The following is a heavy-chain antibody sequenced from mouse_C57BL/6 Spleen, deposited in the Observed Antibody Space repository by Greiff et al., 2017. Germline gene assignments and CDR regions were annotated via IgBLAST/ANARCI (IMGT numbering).Heavy chain of an antibody. CDR1: GFTFSSYT. J-gene: IGHJ2*01. CDR2: ISGGGGNT. CDR3: ARRPPRDYGSSYYFDY. D-gene: IGHD1-1*01. V-gene: IGHV5-9*01. Sequence: DVMLVESGGGLVKPGGSLKLSCAASGFTFSSYTMSWVRQTPEKRLEWVATISGGGGNTYYPDSVKGRFTISRDNAKNTLYLQMSSLRSEDTALYYCARRPPRDYGSSYYFDYWGQGTTLTVSS.